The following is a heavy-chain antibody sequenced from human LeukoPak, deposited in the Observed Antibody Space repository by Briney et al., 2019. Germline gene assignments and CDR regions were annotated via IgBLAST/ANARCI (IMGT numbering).Heavy chain of an antibody. CDR1: GFTFSDYY. V-gene: IGHV3-11*01. J-gene: IGHJ4*02. D-gene: IGHD1-20*01. Sequence: GGSLRLSCAASGFTFSDYYMSWIRQAPVKGLEWVSYISSSGSTIYYADSVKGRFTISRDNAKNSLYLQMNSLRAEDTAVYYCARDQSITGTSDFDYWGQGTLVTVSS. CDR3: ARDQSITGTSDFDY. CDR2: ISSSGSTI.